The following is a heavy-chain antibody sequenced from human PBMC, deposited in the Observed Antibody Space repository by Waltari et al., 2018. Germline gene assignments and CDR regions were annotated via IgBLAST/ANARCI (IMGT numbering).Heavy chain of an antibody. J-gene: IGHJ3*02. D-gene: IGHD2-2*01. V-gene: IGHV3-7*01. CDR3: ARSPDIVVGGAFDI. Sequence: EVQLVESGGGLVQPGGSLRLYCAASGFTFSSYWMSWVRQAPGKGLEWVANIKQDGSEKYYVDSVKGRFTISRDNAKNSLYLQMNSLRAEDTAVYYCARSPDIVVGGAFDIWGQGTMVTVSS. CDR2: IKQDGSEK. CDR1: GFTFSSYW.